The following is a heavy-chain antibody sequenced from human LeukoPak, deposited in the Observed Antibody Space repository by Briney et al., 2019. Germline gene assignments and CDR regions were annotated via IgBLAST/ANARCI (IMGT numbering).Heavy chain of an antibody. D-gene: IGHD3-9*01. CDR1: GYTFTDYA. J-gene: IGHJ4*02. CDR2: IDPNSGGT. Sequence: ASVKVSCKASGYTFTDYAIHWVRQAPGQGLEWMGRIDPNSGGTHYPQKSQGRVTVTRDTSVTTSYMDLSRLTSDDTAIYFCTRDLTASGPIGIWGQGTLVTVSA. V-gene: IGHV1-2*06. CDR3: TRDLTASGPIGI.